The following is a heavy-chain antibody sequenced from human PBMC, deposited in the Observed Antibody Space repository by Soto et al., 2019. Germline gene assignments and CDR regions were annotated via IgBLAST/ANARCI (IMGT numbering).Heavy chain of an antibody. V-gene: IGHV4-59*01. Sequence: TSETLSLTCTVSGGSISSYYWSWIRQPPGKGLEWIGYIYYSGSTNYNPSLKSRVTISVDTSKNQFSLKLSSVTAADTAVYYCARESPDSRAFDIRGQGTMVTVSS. J-gene: IGHJ3*02. CDR3: ARESPDSRAFDI. CDR2: IYYSGST. D-gene: IGHD5-18*01. CDR1: GGSISSYY.